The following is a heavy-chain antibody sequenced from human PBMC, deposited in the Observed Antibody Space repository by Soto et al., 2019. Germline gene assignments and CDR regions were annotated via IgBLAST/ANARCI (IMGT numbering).Heavy chain of an antibody. V-gene: IGHV3-30*18. D-gene: IGHD2-2*01. CDR2: ISYDGSNE. J-gene: IGHJ4*02. CDR3: AKHGIAVVPGAGSGSGWYVDY. CDR1: GFTFTSYG. Sequence: QVQLVESGGGVVQPGWSLRLSCAASGFTFTSYGIHWVRQAPGKGLEWVAFISYDGSNEFYADSVKGRFTISRDNSKNTLYLQMNSLRAEDTAVYYCAKHGIAVVPGAGSGSGWYVDYWGQGTLVTVSS.